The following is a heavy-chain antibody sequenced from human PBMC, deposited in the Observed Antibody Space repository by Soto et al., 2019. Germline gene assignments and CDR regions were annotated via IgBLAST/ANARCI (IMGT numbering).Heavy chain of an antibody. CDR3: AGRAMAVTWLDP. Sequence: QVHLVQSGAEVKKPGASAKVSCKASGYIFSNYGINWMRQVPGQGLEWMGWISAYNGSTNYAQKFQDRVTLTTDTSTNTAYMELRSLRSDDTAVYYCAGRAMAVTWLDPWGQGTPVIVSA. J-gene: IGHJ5*02. CDR1: GYIFSNYG. V-gene: IGHV1-18*01. CDR2: ISAYNGST. D-gene: IGHD6-19*01.